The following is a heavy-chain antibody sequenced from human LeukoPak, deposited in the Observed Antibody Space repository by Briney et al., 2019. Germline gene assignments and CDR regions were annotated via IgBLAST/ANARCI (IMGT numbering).Heavy chain of an antibody. D-gene: IGHD2-15*01. CDR1: GGTFSSYA. Sequence: ASVKVSCKASGGTFSSYAISWVRQAPGQGLEWMGGIIPIFGTANYAQKFQGRVTITADESTSTAYMELSSLRSEDTAVYYCARALGYCSGGSCYGEAFDIWGQGTMVTVSS. CDR2: IIPIFGTA. V-gene: IGHV1-69*13. J-gene: IGHJ3*02. CDR3: ARALGYCSGGSCYGEAFDI.